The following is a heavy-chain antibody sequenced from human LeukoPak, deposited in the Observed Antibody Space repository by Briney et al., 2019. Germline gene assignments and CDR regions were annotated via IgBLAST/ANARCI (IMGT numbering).Heavy chain of an antibody. J-gene: IGHJ4*02. V-gene: IGHV3-23*01. D-gene: IGHD6-19*01. Sequence: PGGSLRLSCAASGFTFSSYAMSWVSQAPGKGLEWVSAISGSGGSTYYADSVKGRFTISRDNSKNTLYLQMNSLRAEDTAVYYCAKDVEQWLVTYFDYWGQGTLVTVSS. CDR3: AKDVEQWLVTYFDY. CDR1: GFTFSSYA. CDR2: ISGSGGST.